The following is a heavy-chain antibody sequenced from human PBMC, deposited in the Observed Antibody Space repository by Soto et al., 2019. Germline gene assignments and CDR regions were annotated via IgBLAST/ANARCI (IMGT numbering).Heavy chain of an antibody. D-gene: IGHD3-22*01. CDR3: AKGGSNYYDSSGYYYSLRPYDAFDI. CDR1: GFTFSSYA. Sequence: GSLRLSCAASGFTFSSYAMSWVRQAPGRGLEWVSAISGSGGSTYYADSVKGRFTISRDNSKNTLYLQMNSLRAEDTAVYYCAKGGSNYYDSSGYYYSLRPYDAFDIWGQGTMVTVSS. V-gene: IGHV3-23*01. J-gene: IGHJ3*02. CDR2: ISGSGGST.